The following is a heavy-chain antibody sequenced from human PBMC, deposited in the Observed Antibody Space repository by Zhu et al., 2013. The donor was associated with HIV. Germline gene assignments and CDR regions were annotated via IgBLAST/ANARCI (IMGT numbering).Heavy chain of an antibody. CDR1: GGTFSSYG. Sequence: QVQLLQSGTEVKAPGSSVKVSSGSSVKVSCKAAGGTFSSYGISWVRQAPGQGLEWMGGIIPIFGPADYAQKFQGRLTITADESTTTTYMEMSSLRSEDTAVYYCARGRNLIEPNFDYWGQGTLVTVSS. CDR3: ARGRNLIEPNFDY. J-gene: IGHJ4*02. V-gene: IGHV1-69*01. D-gene: IGHD3-22*01. CDR2: IIPIFGPA.